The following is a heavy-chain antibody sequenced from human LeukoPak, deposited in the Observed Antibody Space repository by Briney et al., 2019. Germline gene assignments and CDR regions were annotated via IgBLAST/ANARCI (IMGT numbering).Heavy chain of an antibody. V-gene: IGHV5-51*01. J-gene: IGHJ2*01. Sequence: GESLKISCKGSGYSFTSYWIGWVRQMPGKGLEWMGIIYPGDSDTRYSPSFQGQVTISANKSISTAYLQWSSLKASDTAMYYCARRSGLGSSSWYSYWYFDLWGRGTLVTVSS. CDR3: ARRSGLGSSSWYSYWYFDL. CDR1: GYSFTSYW. D-gene: IGHD6-13*01. CDR2: IYPGDSDT.